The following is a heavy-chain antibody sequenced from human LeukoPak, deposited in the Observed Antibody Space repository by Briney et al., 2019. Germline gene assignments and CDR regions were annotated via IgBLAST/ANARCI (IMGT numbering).Heavy chain of an antibody. D-gene: IGHD1-26*01. CDR2: INHSGST. V-gene: IGHV4-34*01. CDR3: ARGNSGSKPFDY. Sequence: PSETLSLTCTVSGHSISSGYYWSWIRQPPGKGLEWIGEINHSGSTNYNPSLKSRVTISVDTSKNQFSLKLSSVTAADTAVYYCARGNSGSKPFDYWGQGTLVTVSS. CDR1: GHSISSGYY. J-gene: IGHJ4*02.